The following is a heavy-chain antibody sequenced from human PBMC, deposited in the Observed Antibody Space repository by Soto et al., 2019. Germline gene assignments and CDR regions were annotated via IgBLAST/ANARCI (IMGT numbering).Heavy chain of an antibody. J-gene: IGHJ6*02. CDR2: IIPIFGTA. Sequence: SVKVSCKASGGTFSSYAISWVRQAPGQGLEWMGGIIPIFGTANYAQKFQGRVTITADESTSTDYMELSSLRSEDTAVYYCARVSGSYYYGMDVWGQGTTVTVSS. V-gene: IGHV1-69*13. D-gene: IGHD1-26*01. CDR3: ARVSGSYYYGMDV. CDR1: GGTFSSYA.